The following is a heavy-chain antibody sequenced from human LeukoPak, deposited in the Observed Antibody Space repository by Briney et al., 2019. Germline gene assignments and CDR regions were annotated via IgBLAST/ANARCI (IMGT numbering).Heavy chain of an antibody. CDR1: GYTFTSYD. Sequence: SVKVSCKASGYTFTSYDINWVRQAPGQGLEWMGGIIPIFGTANYAQKFQGRVTITADESTSTAYMELSSLRSEDTAVYYCARVLPKGYCSSTSCKNYYYYYMDVWGKGTTVTISS. J-gene: IGHJ6*03. D-gene: IGHD2-2*01. V-gene: IGHV1-69*13. CDR2: IIPIFGTA. CDR3: ARVLPKGYCSSTSCKNYYYYYMDV.